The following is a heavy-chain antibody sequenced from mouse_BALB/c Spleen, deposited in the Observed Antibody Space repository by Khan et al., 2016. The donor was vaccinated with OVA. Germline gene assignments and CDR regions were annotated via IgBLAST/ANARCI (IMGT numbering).Heavy chain of an antibody. CDR3: ARLYRRGYVDV. J-gene: IGHJ1*01. V-gene: IGHV3-2*02. CDR1: DYSITSDFA. Sequence: VQLKESGPGLVKPSQSLSLTCTVTDYSITSDFAWNWIRQFPGNKLEWMGYISYSGTTNYKPSLKSRISITRDSSKNQFFLQLNSVTSEDTATYYGARLYRRGYVDVWGEGTTGNVSS. CDR2: ISYSGTT. D-gene: IGHD2-12*01.